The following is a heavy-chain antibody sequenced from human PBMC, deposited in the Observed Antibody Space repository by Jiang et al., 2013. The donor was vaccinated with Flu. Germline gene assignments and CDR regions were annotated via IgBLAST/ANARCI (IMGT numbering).Heavy chain of an antibody. Sequence: VVRPGGPVRLSCAVSGFTFDDYGMSWVRQAPGKGLEWVSGINWNGGSTGYADSVKGRFTISRDNAKNSLYLQMNSLRAEDTALYYCARDLLAYGSGSFYYFDYWGQGTLVTVSS. D-gene: IGHD3-10*01. V-gene: IGHV3-20*04. CDR3: ARDLLAYGSGSFYYFDY. CDR2: INWNGGST. CDR1: GFTFDDYG. J-gene: IGHJ4*02.